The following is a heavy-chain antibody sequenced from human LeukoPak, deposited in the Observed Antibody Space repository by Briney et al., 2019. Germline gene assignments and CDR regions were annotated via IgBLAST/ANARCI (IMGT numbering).Heavy chain of an antibody. D-gene: IGHD2-2*02. CDR3: ARYCSSTTCYTRGGDY. CDR1: GYSITSGYY. J-gene: IGHJ4*02. CDR2: IYHTGNT. V-gene: IGHV4-38-2*02. Sequence: SETLSLTCSVSGYSITSGYYWGWIRQPLGKGLEWIGSIYHTGNTFYDPSFNSRVTISVDTSKNQFSLSLSSVTAADTAVYYCARYCSSTTCYTRGGDYWGQGTLVTVSS.